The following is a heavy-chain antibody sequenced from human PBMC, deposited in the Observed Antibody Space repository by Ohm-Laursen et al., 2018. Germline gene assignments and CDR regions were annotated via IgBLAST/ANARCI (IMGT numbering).Heavy chain of an antibody. CDR2: ILSSSSTI. Sequence: SLRLSCSAPGFTFSTYSMNWVRQAPGKGLEWISYILSSSSTIYYADSVKGRFTISRDNAKNSLYLQMNSLRAEDTAVYYCARDVAHGGYGFGMDVWGQGTTVTVSS. J-gene: IGHJ6*02. D-gene: IGHD5-12*01. V-gene: IGHV3-48*01. CDR1: GFTFSTYS. CDR3: ARDVAHGGYGFGMDV.